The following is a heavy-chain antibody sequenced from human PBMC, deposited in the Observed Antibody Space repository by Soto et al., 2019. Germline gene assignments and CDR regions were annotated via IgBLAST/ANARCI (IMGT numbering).Heavy chain of an antibody. CDR3: ARARNYFGLVSYYPPESFDY. CDR1: GYTFTSSG. Sequence: ASEKVSCKASGYTFTSSGISWVRQAPGQGLEWMGWISAYNGNTNYAQKLQGRVTMTTDTSTSTAYMELRSLRSDDTAVYYCARARNYFGLVSYYPPESFDYRGHGTFVPVFS. CDR2: ISAYNGNT. V-gene: IGHV1-18*01. J-gene: IGHJ4*01. D-gene: IGHD3-10*01.